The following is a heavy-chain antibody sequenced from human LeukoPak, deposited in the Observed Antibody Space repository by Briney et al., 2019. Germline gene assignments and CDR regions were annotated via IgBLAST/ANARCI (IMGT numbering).Heavy chain of an antibody. CDR3: ATHGYYDSSGYYYVDY. V-gene: IGHV1-24*01. J-gene: IGHJ4*02. CDR1: GYTLTELS. CDR2: FDPEDGET. Sequence: GASVKVSCKVSGYTLTELSMHWVRQAPGKGLEWMGGFDPEDGETIYAQKFQGRVTMTEDISTDTAYMELSSLRSEDTAVYYCATHGYYDSSGYYYVDYWGQGTLVTVSS. D-gene: IGHD3-22*01.